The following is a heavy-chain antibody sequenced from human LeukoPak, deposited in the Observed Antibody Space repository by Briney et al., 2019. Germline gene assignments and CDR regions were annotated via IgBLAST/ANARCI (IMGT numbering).Heavy chain of an antibody. CDR1: GFNFGSFG. CDR3: ERDQYGEETIGWFDP. CDR2: LWNDGSKS. D-gene: IGHD4/OR15-4a*01. V-gene: IGHV3-33*08. J-gene: IGHJ5*02. Sequence: GMSLRLSCAASGFNFGSFGMHWVRQPPAKGLEWVAVLWNDGSKSYYGDFVKGRFTTSRDNSKDTLYLQMNSLRAEDTALYYCERDQYGEETIGWFDPWGQGALVTVSS.